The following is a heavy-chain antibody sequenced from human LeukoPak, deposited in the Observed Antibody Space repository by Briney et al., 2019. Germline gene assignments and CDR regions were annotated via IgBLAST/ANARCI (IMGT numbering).Heavy chain of an antibody. Sequence: ASVKVSCKASGGTFSSYAISLMRQAPGQGLEWMGRIIPILGIANYAQKFQGRVTITADKSTSTAYMELSSLRSEDTAVYYCARAMIVVAENYYFDYWGQGTLVTVSS. D-gene: IGHD3-22*01. CDR2: IIPILGIA. J-gene: IGHJ4*02. CDR1: GGTFSSYA. V-gene: IGHV1-69*04. CDR3: ARAMIVVAENYYFDY.